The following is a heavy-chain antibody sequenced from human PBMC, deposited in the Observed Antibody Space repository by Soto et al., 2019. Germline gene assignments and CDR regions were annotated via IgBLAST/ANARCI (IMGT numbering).Heavy chain of an antibody. D-gene: IGHD2-15*01. V-gene: IGHV3-74*03. Sequence: VGSVRLSCAASGFPFGSYWMHWVRQVPGKGLVWVSRSNYDGTYLTYADSVKGRFTVSRDNAKNSLYLQMSSLRDEDTAVYYCARGIGYYCSGGSCPEVVFDYWGQGTLVTVSS. CDR2: SNYDGTYL. J-gene: IGHJ4*02. CDR1: GFPFGSYW. CDR3: ARGIGYYCSGGSCPEVVFDY.